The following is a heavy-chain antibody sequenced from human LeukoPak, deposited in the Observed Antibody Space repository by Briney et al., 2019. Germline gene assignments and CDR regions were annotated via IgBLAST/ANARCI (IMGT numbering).Heavy chain of an antibody. CDR2: IYYSGST. Sequence: KASETLSLTCTVSGGSISGYYWSWIRQPPGKGLEWIGYIYYSGSTNYNPSLKSRVTMSVDTSKNQFSLKLSSVTAADTAVYYCARDLYYYGSGSYHYFDYWGQGTLVTVSS. CDR3: ARDLYYYGSGSYHYFDY. D-gene: IGHD3-10*01. J-gene: IGHJ4*02. V-gene: IGHV4-59*12. CDR1: GGSISGYY.